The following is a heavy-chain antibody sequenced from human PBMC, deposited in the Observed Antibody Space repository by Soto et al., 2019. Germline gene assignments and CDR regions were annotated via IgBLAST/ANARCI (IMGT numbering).Heavy chain of an antibody. Sequence: GSLRLSCAASGFTFSSYAMSWVRQAPGKGLEWVSAISGSGGSTYYADSVKGRFTISRDNSKNTLYLQMNSLRAEDTAVYYCAKDRVAAAGRDYYYGMDVWGQGTTVTVSS. CDR3: AKDRVAAAGRDYYYGMDV. CDR1: GFTFSSYA. V-gene: IGHV3-23*01. CDR2: ISGSGGST. J-gene: IGHJ6*02. D-gene: IGHD6-13*01.